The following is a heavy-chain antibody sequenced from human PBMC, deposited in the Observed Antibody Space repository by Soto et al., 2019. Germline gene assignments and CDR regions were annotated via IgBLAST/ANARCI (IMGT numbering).Heavy chain of an antibody. CDR3: ATFLGLKDSADDAFDI. Sequence: GGSLRLSCAASGFTFSSYGMHWVRQAPGKGLEWVAVIWYDGSNKYYADSVKGRFTISRDNSKNTLYLQMNSLRAEDTAVYYCATFLGLKDSADDAFDIWGQGTMVTVSS. V-gene: IGHV3-33*01. J-gene: IGHJ3*02. D-gene: IGHD1-26*01. CDR2: IWYDGSNK. CDR1: GFTFSSYG.